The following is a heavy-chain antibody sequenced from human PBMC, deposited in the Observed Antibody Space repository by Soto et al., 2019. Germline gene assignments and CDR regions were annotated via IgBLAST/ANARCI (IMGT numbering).Heavy chain of an antibody. J-gene: IGHJ4*02. D-gene: IGHD1-1*01. CDR2: ISGSGGTA. Sequence: EVQLLESGGGSVQPGGSLRLSCAASGFTFSSCAMHWVRRPPGKGLEWVSSISGSGGTAYYADSVKGRFSISRDSLVNTLYLQMNSLRAEDTAVYYCAKGRGQNWNFDYCGQGTLVTVSP. CDR3: AKGRGQNWNFDY. V-gene: IGHV3-23*01. CDR1: GFTFSSCA.